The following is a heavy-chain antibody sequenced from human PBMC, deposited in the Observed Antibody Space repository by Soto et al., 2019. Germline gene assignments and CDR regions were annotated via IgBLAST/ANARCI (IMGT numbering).Heavy chain of an antibody. CDR1: GYSINRGYY. Sequence: PSETLSLTCSVSGYSINRGYYWGWIRQAPGKGLEWIGSIYHRGATYYAPSLKARAAISLDTSNNHFTLRLTSVTVADKAIYYCARYQYDSSCQDAAHRGQGALGTVSS. V-gene: IGHV4-38-2*01. J-gene: IGHJ4*02. D-gene: IGHD3-22*01. CDR3: ARYQYDSSCQDAAH. CDR2: IYHRGAT.